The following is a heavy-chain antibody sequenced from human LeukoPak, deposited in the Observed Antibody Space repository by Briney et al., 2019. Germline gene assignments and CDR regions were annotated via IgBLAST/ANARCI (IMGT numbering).Heavy chain of an antibody. CDR1: GFTFSSYS. J-gene: IGHJ4*02. CDR3: AREQQLVMGPEPGID. V-gene: IGHV3-21*01. D-gene: IGHD6-13*01. CDR2: ISSSSSYI. Sequence: PGGSLRLSCAASGFTFSSYSMNWVRQAPGKGLEWDSSISSSSSYIYYADSVKGRFTISRDNAKNSLYLQMNSLRAEDTAVYYCAREQQLVMGPEPGIDWGQGTLVTVSS.